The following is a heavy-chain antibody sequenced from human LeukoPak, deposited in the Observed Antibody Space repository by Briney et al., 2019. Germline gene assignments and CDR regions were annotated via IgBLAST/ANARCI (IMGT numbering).Heavy chain of an antibody. V-gene: IGHV3-33*01. CDR3: ARDQNGMDV. Sequence: GGSLRLSCAASGFTFSNYGMHWVRQAPGKGLEWVAIIWYDGSNKYYTDSVKGRFTISRDNSKNTLYLQMNSLRAEDTAVYYCARDQNGMDVWGQGTTVTVSS. CDR1: GFTFSNYG. J-gene: IGHJ6*02. CDR2: IWYDGSNK.